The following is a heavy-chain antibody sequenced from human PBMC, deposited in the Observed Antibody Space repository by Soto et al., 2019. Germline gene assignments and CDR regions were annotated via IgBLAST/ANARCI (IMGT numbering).Heavy chain of an antibody. V-gene: IGHV4-61*01. Sequence: SETLSLTCTVSGGSVSSGSDYWGWFRQPPGKVLEWIGYIYYSGSTNYNPSLKSRVTISVDTSKNQFSLKLSSVTAADTAVYYCASWDCGGDCYSGSDYYYGMDVWGQGTTVTVSS. J-gene: IGHJ6*02. D-gene: IGHD2-21*02. CDR3: ASWDCGGDCYSGSDYYYGMDV. CDR1: GGSVSSGSDY. CDR2: IYYSGST.